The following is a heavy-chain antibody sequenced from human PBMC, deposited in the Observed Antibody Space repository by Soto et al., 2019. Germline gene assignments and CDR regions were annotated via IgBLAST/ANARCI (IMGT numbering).Heavy chain of an antibody. CDR2: IYWNDDQ. Sequence: SGPTLANPTQPLTLTCNFSDFSLTTRGVGVGWIRQPPGKALEWVALIYWNDDQRYNPSLKSRLTVTKDTSNNHVGLTMTNVDPLDTATYCGTRRSPAYGQDVWGPGTMVTVSS. D-gene: IGHD3-10*01. V-gene: IGHV2-5*01. CDR1: DFSLTTRGVG. CDR3: TRRSPAYGQDV. J-gene: IGHJ4*02.